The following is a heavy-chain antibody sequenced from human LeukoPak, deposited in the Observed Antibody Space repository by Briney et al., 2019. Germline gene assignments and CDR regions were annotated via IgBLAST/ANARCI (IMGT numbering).Heavy chain of an antibody. D-gene: IGHD2-15*01. CDR1: GFTFDDYA. V-gene: IGHV3-43D*03. CDR3: AKGLAGNYYYYYMDV. Sequence: GGSLRLSCAASGFTFDDYAMHWVRQAPGKGPEWVSLISWDGGSTYYADSVKGRFTISRDNSKNSLYLQMNGLRAEDTALYYCAKGLAGNYYYYYMDVWGKGTTVTVSS. CDR2: ISWDGGST. J-gene: IGHJ6*03.